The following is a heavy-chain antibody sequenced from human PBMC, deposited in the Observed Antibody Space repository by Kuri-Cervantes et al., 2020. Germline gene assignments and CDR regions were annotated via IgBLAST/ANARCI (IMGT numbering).Heavy chain of an antibody. V-gene: IGHV3-7*01. J-gene: IGHJ4*02. Sequence: GESLKISCAASGFTFSNYNMNWVRQAPGKGLEWVANIQQDGSEKFYVDSVKGRFTISRDNAKNSLYLQMSSLRAEDTAVYYCARDGPHYGDYEVLWGQGTLVTVSS. CDR1: GFTFSNYN. CDR3: ARDGPHYGDYEVL. D-gene: IGHD4-17*01. CDR2: IQQDGSEK.